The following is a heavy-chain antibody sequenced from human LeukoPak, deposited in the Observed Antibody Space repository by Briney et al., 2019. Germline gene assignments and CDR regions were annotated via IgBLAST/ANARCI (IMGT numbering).Heavy chain of an antibody. CDR2: FDPEDGET. Sequence: ASVKVSCKVSGYTLTELSMHWVRQAPGKGLEWMGGFDPEDGETIYAQKFQGRVTMTEDTSTDTAYMELSSLRSEDTAVYHCATDLWRPGAVTNLGLDYWGQGTLVTVSS. J-gene: IGHJ4*02. CDR3: ATDLWRPGAVTNLGLDY. CDR1: GYTLTELS. V-gene: IGHV1-24*01. D-gene: IGHD4-17*01.